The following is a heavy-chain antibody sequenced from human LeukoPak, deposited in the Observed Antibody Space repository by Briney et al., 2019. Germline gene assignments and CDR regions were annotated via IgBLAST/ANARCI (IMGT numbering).Heavy chain of an antibody. CDR3: AKGAIDYYDSSGYYPDY. CDR2: IRYDGSNK. CDR1: GLSFSRYD. V-gene: IGHV3-30*02. J-gene: IGHJ4*02. D-gene: IGHD3-22*01. Sequence: PGGSLRLSCVASGLSFSRYDMHWVRQAPGKGLEWVAFIRYDGSNKYYADSVKGRFTISRDNSKNTLYLQMNSLRAEDTAVYYCAKGAIDYYDSSGYYPDYWGQGTLVTVSS.